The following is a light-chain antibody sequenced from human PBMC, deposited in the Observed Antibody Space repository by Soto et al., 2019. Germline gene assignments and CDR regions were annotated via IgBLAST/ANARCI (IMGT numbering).Light chain of an antibody. CDR2: DVS. Sequence: QSVLTQPASVSGSPGQSITISCTGTSSDVGGYNYVSWYQHHPGIAPKLMIYDVSNRPSGVSNRFSGSKSGNTASLTISGLQPEDEADYYCSSYTTSNTRQIVLGTGTKVTVL. CDR1: SSDVGGYNY. V-gene: IGLV2-14*03. CDR3: SSYTTSNTRQIV. J-gene: IGLJ1*01.